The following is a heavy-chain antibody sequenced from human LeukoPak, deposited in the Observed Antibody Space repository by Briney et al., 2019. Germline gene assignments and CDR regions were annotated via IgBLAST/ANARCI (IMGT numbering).Heavy chain of an antibody. CDR2: IYTSGST. D-gene: IGHD3-22*01. V-gene: IGHV4-61*02. Sequence: SETLSLTCTVSGGSISSGSYYWSWIRQPAGKGLEGIGRIYTSGSTNYNPSLKSRVTISVDTSKNQFSLKLSSVTAADTAVYYCAREEGRPDSSGYKDWGQGTLVTVSS. CDR3: AREEGRPDSSGYKD. J-gene: IGHJ4*02. CDR1: GGSISSGSYY.